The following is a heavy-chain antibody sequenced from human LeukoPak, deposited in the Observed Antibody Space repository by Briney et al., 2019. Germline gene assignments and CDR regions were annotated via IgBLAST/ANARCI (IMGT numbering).Heavy chain of an antibody. V-gene: IGHV3-30*02. Sequence: GGSLRLSCAASGFTFSSYGMHWVRQAPGKGLEWVAFIRYDGSNKYYADSVKGRFTISRDNSKNTLYLQMNSLRAEDTAVYYCARDYNGYDLFWFDPWGQGTLVTVSS. CDR3: ARDYNGYDLFWFDP. CDR1: GFTFSSYG. J-gene: IGHJ5*02. D-gene: IGHD5-12*01. CDR2: IRYDGSNK.